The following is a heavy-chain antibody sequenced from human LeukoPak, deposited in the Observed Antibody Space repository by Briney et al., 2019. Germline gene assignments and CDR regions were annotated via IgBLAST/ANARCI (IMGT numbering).Heavy chain of an antibody. J-gene: IGHJ4*02. CDR1: GYTFTGYY. D-gene: IGHD6-13*01. CDR2: INPNSGGT. V-gene: IGHV1-2*02. CDR3: AREEGIATYYFDY. Sequence: ASVKVSCKGSGYTFTGYYMHWVRQAPGQGLEWMGWINPNSGGTNYAQKFQGRVTMTRDTSISTAYMELSRLRSDDTAVYYCAREEGIATYYFDYWGQGTLVTVSS.